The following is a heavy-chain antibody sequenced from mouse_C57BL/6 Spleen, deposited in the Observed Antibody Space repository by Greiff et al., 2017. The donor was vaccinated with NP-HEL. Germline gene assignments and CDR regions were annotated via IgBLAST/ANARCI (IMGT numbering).Heavy chain of an antibody. CDR2: ISSGGDYI. CDR3: TREGTTVVAPYYYAMDY. J-gene: IGHJ4*01. D-gene: IGHD1-1*01. CDR1: GFTFSSYA. Sequence: EVQVVESGEGLVKPGGSLKLSCAASGFTFSSYAMSWVRQTPEKRLEWVAYISSGGDYIYYADTVKGRFTISRDNARNTLYLQMSSLKSEDTAMYYCTREGTTVVAPYYYAMDYWGQGTSVTVSS. V-gene: IGHV5-9-1*02.